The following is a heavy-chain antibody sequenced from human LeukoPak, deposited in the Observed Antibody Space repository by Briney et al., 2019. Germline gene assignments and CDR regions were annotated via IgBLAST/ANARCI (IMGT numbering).Heavy chain of an antibody. V-gene: IGHV1-18*01. J-gene: IGHJ4*02. Sequence: ASVKVSCKASGYTFTSYGISWARQAPGQGLEWMGWISAYNGNTNYAQKLQGRVTMTTDTSTSTAYMELRSLRSDDTAVYYCARESWSGSWYYFDYWGQGTLVTVSS. CDR1: GYTFTSYG. CDR3: ARESWSGSWYYFDY. CDR2: ISAYNGNT. D-gene: IGHD6-13*01.